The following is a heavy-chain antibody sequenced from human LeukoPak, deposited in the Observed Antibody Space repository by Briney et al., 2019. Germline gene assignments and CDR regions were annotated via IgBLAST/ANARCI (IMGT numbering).Heavy chain of an antibody. Sequence: GGSLRLSCAACGFTVSSNYMSWVRQAPGKGLEWVSVIYSGGSTYYADSVKGRFTISRDNSKNTLYLQMNSLRAEDTAVYYCARDPRSSSGYYPTDAFDIWGQGTMVTVSS. CDR1: GFTVSSNY. V-gene: IGHV3-66*02. CDR2: IYSGGST. CDR3: ARDPRSSSGYYPTDAFDI. D-gene: IGHD3-22*01. J-gene: IGHJ3*02.